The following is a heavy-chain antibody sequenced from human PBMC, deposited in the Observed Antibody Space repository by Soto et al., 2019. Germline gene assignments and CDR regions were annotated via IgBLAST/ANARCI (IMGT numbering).Heavy chain of an antibody. D-gene: IGHD2-15*01. CDR1: GFTFSSYG. Sequence: QVQLVESGGGVVQPGRSLRLSCAASGFTFSSYGMHWVRQAPGKGLEWVAVISYDGSNKYYADSVKGRFTISRDNSKNTLYLQMNSLRAEDTAVYYCAKSPVVVLAAPTYFDYWGQGTLVTVSS. J-gene: IGHJ4*02. CDR2: ISYDGSNK. CDR3: AKSPVVVLAAPTYFDY. V-gene: IGHV3-30*18.